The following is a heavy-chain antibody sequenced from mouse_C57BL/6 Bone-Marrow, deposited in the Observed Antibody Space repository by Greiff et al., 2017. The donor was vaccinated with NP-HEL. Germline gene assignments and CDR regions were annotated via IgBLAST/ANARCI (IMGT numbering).Heavy chain of an antibody. Sequence: EVQLQESGGGLVQPGGSMKLSCAASGFTFSDAWMDWVRQSPEKGLEWVAEIRNKANNHATYYAESVKGRFTISRDDSKSSVYLQMNSLRAEDTGIYYCTRPYYDYDGVYFDYWGQGTTLTVSS. CDR3: TRPYYDYDGVYFDY. D-gene: IGHD2-4*01. CDR1: GFTFSDAW. J-gene: IGHJ2*01. V-gene: IGHV6-6*01. CDR2: IRNKANNHAT.